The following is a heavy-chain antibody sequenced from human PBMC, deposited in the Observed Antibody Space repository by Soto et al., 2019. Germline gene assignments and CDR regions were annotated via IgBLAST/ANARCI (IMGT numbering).Heavy chain of an antibody. D-gene: IGHD2-21*01. J-gene: IGHJ6*03. CDR3: ARIVRGIVITYYYMDV. V-gene: IGHV4-39*01. Sequence: QVQLQESGPGLVKPSETLSLTCTVSGGSISSSSYYWGWIRQPPGKGLEWIGSIFYSGSTYYNPSLQSRGAISVDTSTNQFSLKLRSVTAADTAVYYCARIVRGIVITYYYMDVWGKGTTVTVSS. CDR1: GGSISSSSYY. CDR2: IFYSGST.